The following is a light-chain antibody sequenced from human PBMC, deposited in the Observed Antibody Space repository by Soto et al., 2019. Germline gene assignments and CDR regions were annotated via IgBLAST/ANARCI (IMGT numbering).Light chain of an antibody. CDR2: GNS. J-gene: IGLJ2*01. CDR1: SSNIGAGYD. Sequence: QSVLTQPPSVSGAPGQRVTISCTGSSSNIGAGYDVHWYQQLPGTAPKLLIYGNSNRPSGVPDRFSGSKSGTSASLAITGLQAEDEADYYCQSYDSSLSVSVFGGWTKVTVL. CDR3: QSYDSSLSVSV. V-gene: IGLV1-40*01.